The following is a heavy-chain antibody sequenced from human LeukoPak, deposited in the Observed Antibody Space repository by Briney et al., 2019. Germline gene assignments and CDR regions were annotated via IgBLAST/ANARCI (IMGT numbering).Heavy chain of an antibody. CDR2: IYYSGST. CDR3: ARGVRVADYFDY. J-gene: IGHJ4*02. CDR1: GGSISSSSYY. V-gene: IGHV4-39*07. Sequence: PSETLSLTCTVSGGSISSSSYYWGWIRQPPGKGLEWIGSIYYSGSTYYNPSLKSRVTISVDKSKNQFSLKLSSVTAADTAVYYCARGVRVADYFDYWGQGTLVTVSS. D-gene: IGHD6-19*01.